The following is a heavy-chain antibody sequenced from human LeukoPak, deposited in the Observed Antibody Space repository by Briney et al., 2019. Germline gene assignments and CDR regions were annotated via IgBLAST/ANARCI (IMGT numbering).Heavy chain of an antibody. D-gene: IGHD7-27*01. CDR1: GFTVSNNY. V-gene: IGHV3-66*01. CDR3: ARVAGDHYFDY. Sequence: GGSLRLSCAASGFTVSNNYMSWVRQAPGKGLEWVPVIYSGGSTYYADSVKGRFTISRDNSKNTLYLQMNSLRAEDTAVYYCARVAGDHYFDYWGQGTLVTVSS. J-gene: IGHJ4*02. CDR2: IYSGGST.